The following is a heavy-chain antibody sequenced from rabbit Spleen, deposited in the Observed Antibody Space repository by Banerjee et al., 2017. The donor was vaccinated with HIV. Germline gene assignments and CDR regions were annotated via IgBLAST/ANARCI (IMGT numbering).Heavy chain of an antibody. Sequence: QEQLEESGGGLVKPEGSLTLTCKASGFSFSDRDVMCWVRQAPGKGLEWIACINTATAKAVYASWAKGRFPISKTSSTTVTLQMTSLTAADTATYFCARGDPISQDAVGGYGQWGPGTLVTVS. D-gene: IGHD8-1*01. CDR3: ARGDPISQDAVGGYGQ. CDR1: GFSFSDRDV. V-gene: IGHV1S45*01. CDR2: INTATAKA. J-gene: IGHJ4*01.